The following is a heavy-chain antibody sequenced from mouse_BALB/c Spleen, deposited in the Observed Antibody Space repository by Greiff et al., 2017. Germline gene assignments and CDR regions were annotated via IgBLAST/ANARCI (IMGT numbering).Heavy chain of an antibody. CDR2: IYPGDGDT. CDR1: GYAFSSYW. J-gene: IGHJ2*01. V-gene: IGHV1-80*01. CDR3: ARGGYFDY. Sequence: VKLQQSGAELVRPGSSVKISCKASGYAFSSYWMNWVKQRPGQGLEWIGQIYPGDGDTNYNGKFKGKATLTADKSSSTAYMQLSSLTSEDSAVYFCARGGYFDYWGQGTTLTVSS.